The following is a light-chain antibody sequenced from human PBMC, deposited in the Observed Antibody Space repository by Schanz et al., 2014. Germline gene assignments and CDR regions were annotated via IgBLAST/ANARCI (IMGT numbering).Light chain of an antibody. CDR3: QQYGDSPKLT. J-gene: IGKJ4*01. Sequence: EIVLTQSPGTLSLSPGERATLSCRASQSVSSGYLAWYQQKPGQAPRLLIYGASSRATGIPDRFSGSGSGTDFTLTISRLEPEDFAVYYCQQYGDSPKLTFGGGTKVEIK. V-gene: IGKV3-20*01. CDR1: QSVSSGY. CDR2: GAS.